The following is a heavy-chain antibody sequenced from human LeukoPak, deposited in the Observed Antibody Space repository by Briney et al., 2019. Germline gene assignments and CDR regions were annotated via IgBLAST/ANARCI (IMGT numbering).Heavy chain of an antibody. D-gene: IGHD2-15*01. Sequence: QTGGSLRLSCAASGFTFSSYAMSWVRQAPGKGLVWVSRINSDGSSTSYADSVKGRFTISRDNAKNTLYLQMNSLRAEDTAVYYCASLGYCSGGSCDYWGQGTLVTVSS. V-gene: IGHV3-74*01. CDR1: GFTFSSYA. CDR3: ASLGYCSGGSCDY. J-gene: IGHJ4*02. CDR2: INSDGSST.